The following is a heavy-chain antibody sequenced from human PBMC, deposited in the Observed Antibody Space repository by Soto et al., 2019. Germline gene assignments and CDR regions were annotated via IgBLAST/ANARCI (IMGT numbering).Heavy chain of an antibody. Sequence: SVKVSCKASGGTFSSYTISWVRQAPGQGLEWMGRIIPILGIANYAQKFQGRVTITADKSTSTAYMELSSLRSEDTAVYYCARDEGGGEIFDYWGQGTLVTVSS. D-gene: IGHD2-21*01. CDR3: ARDEGGGEIFDY. CDR1: GGTFSSYT. CDR2: IIPILGIA. V-gene: IGHV1-69*04. J-gene: IGHJ4*02.